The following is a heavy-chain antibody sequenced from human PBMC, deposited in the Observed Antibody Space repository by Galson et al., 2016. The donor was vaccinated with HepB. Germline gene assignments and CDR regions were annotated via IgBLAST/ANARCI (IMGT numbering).Heavy chain of an antibody. CDR1: GFTFSSYG. J-gene: IGHJ4*02. CDR3: ATSGSSGYFVLY. D-gene: IGHD3-22*01. V-gene: IGHV3-30*03. CDR2: ISYDESSK. Sequence: SLRLSCAASGFTFSSYGMHWVRQAPGKGLEWVALISYDESSKYYADSVKGRFTISRDNSKNTLYLQLNSLRADDTAVYYCATSGSSGYFVLYWGQGTLVTVSS.